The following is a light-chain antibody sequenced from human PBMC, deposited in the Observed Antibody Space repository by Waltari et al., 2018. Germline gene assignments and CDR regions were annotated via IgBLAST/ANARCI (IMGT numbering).Light chain of an antibody. CDR3: QQSYSAPT. CDR1: QSIIIY. Sequence: DIQMTQSPSSLSASIGDRVSITCRASQSIIIYLSWYQQKPGKAPKLLIYAASSLQSGGPSRFSGSGSGTDFTLTISSLQPEDFATYYCQQSYSAPTFGQGTKVEIK. J-gene: IGKJ1*01. CDR2: AAS. V-gene: IGKV1-39*01.